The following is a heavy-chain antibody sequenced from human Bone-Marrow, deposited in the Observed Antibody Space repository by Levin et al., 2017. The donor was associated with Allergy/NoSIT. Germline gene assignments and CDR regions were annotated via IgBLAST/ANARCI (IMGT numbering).Heavy chain of an antibody. CDR3: AKGQLGYCGDECYANGPSEYFQH. CDR1: GFTFSSYG. Sequence: PGGSLRLSCAATGFTFSSYGMYWLRQAPGKGLEWVSLISYDGSQKYYADSLKGRFTISRDNSKNTLFLQMNSLRPEDTAVYYCAKGQLGYCGDECYANGPSEYFQHWGQGTLVSVSS. V-gene: IGHV3-30*18. CDR2: ISYDGSQK. J-gene: IGHJ1*01. D-gene: IGHD2-21*01.